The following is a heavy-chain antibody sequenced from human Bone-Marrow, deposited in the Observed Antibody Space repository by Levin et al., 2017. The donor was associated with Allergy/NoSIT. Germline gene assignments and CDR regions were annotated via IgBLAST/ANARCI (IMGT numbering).Heavy chain of an antibody. CDR3: AKSRDSSGGRPGDY. Sequence: PGGSLRLSCAASGFTFSSYAMSWVRQAPGKGLEWVSAISGSGDSTYYADSVKGRFTISRDNSKNTLFLQMNSLRAEDTAVYYCAKSRDSSGGRPGDYWGQGTLVTVSS. CDR1: GFTFSSYA. J-gene: IGHJ4*02. V-gene: IGHV3-23*01. D-gene: IGHD3-22*01. CDR2: ISGSGDST.